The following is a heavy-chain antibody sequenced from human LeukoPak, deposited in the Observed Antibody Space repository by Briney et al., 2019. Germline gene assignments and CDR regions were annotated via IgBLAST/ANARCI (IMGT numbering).Heavy chain of an antibody. V-gene: IGHV3-23*01. CDR2: ISSSDGST. Sequence: QSGGSLRLSCASSGFTFSSYAMNWARQAPGKGLEWVSVISSSDGSTYYVDSVKGRFTISRDNSKNTLYLHMNTLRAEDTAIYYCAKDRTVGASYWYFDLWGRGTLVTVSS. CDR3: AKDRTVGASYWYFDL. J-gene: IGHJ2*01. CDR1: GFTFSSYA. D-gene: IGHD1-26*01.